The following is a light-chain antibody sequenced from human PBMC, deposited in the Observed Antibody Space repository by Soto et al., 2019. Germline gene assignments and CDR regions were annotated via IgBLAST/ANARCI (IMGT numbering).Light chain of an antibody. V-gene: IGKV1-39*01. CDR2: AAS. Sequence: IQITQSHSSLSASVGDRVTITCRASQSISSYLNWYQQKPGKAPKLLIYAASSLQSGVPSRFSGSGSGTDFTLTISSLQPEDFATYYCPQNYNTPIPFGQGTRLEIK. CDR3: PQNYNTPIP. J-gene: IGKJ5*01. CDR1: QSISSY.